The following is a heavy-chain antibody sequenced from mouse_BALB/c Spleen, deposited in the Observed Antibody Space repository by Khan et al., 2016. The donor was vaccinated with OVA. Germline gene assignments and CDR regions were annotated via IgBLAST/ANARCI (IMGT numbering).Heavy chain of an antibody. CDR2: INPSSDYN. CDR3: ARGGYGSFGY. J-gene: IGHJ3*01. Sequence: QIQLVQSGAELARPGASVKMSCKASGYIFTSYMIHWVKQRPGQGLEWIGDINPSSDYNNYNQKFKDKATLTADKSSSTAYMQLSSLTSEDSAVYYGARGGYGSFGYWGQGTLVTVSA. D-gene: IGHD1-1*01. V-gene: IGHV1-4*01. CDR1: GYIFTSYM.